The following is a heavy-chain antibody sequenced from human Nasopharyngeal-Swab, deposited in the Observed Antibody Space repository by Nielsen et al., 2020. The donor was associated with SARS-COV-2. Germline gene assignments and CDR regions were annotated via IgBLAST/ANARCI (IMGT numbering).Heavy chain of an antibody. D-gene: IGHD3-16*02. CDR3: AREVINQAVSDAFDF. V-gene: IGHV4-4*02. CDR1: GGSISSSNW. Sequence: SETLSLTCAVSGGSISSSNWWSWVRQPPGKGLEWIGEIYHSGSTNYNPSLKSRVTISVDKSKNQFSLKLSSVTAADTAVYYCAREVINQAVSDAFDFWGQGTMVTVSS. J-gene: IGHJ3*01. CDR2: IYHSGST.